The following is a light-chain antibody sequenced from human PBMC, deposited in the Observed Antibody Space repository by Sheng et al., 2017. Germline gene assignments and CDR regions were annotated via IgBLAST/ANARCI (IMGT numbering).Light chain of an antibody. CDR1: QSVRTS. CDR2: GAS. CDR3: QQLNSYPLT. V-gene: IGKV3-15*01. Sequence: EIVMTQSPDTLSMSPGERATLSCRASQSVRTSVAWYQQKPGQAPRLLIYGASTRATGIPARFSGSGSETEFTLTISRLEPEDFATYYCQQLNSYPLTFGGGTKVEIK. J-gene: IGKJ4*01.